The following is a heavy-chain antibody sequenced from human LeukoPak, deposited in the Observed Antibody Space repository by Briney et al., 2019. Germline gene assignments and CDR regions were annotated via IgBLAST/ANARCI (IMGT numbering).Heavy chain of an antibody. CDR1: GFIFSSCA. CDR3: AKASFGSYYSNGFDI. CDR2: ISGSGGST. J-gene: IGHJ3*02. V-gene: IGHV3-23*01. D-gene: IGHD1-26*01. Sequence: GGSLRLSCAASGFIFSSCAMSWVRQAPGEGLEWVSGISGSGGSTYYADSVKGRFTISRDNSKNTLYLQMNSLRAEDTAVYYCAKASFGSYYSNGFDIWGQGTMVTVSS.